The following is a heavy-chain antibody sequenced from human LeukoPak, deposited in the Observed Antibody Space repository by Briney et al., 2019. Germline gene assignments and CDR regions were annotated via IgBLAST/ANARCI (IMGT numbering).Heavy chain of an antibody. J-gene: IGHJ4*02. D-gene: IGHD6-19*01. V-gene: IGHV3-30*02. CDR3: AKDLYNSGWYPTTFDY. CDR1: GFTFTSYG. CDR2: ISYDGSNT. Sequence: GGSLRLSCAASGFTFTSYGIHWVRQAPGKGLEWVAFISYDGSNTYYADSVKGRFTISRDNSKNTLYLQMNSLTGEDTAVYYCAKDLYNSGWYPTTFDYWGQGILVTVSS.